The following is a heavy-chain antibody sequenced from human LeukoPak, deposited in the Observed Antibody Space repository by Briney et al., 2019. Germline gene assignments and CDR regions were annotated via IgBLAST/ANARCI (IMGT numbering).Heavy chain of an antibody. CDR1: GFTFSSYA. J-gene: IGHJ6*03. CDR3: AKSFPSTPNYDFWSGYYKEENYYYYMDV. Sequence: PGGSLRLSCAASGFTFSSYAMSWVRQAPGKGLEWVSGISGSGGSTYYADSVKGRFTISRDNSKNTLYLQMNSLRAEDTAVYYCAKSFPSTPNYDFWSGYYKEENYYYYMDVWGKGTTVTVSS. CDR2: ISGSGGST. D-gene: IGHD3-3*01. V-gene: IGHV3-23*01.